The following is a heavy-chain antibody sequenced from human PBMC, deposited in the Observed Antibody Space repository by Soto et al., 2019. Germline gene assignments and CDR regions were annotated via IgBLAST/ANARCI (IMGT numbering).Heavy chain of an antibody. Sequence: PSETLSLTCTVSGGSISSSSYYWGWIRQPPGKGLEWIGSIFYSGSTYYNPSLKSRVTISVDTSKNQFSLKLSSVTAADTAVYYCARLVGNRWIDYWGQGTLVTVS. V-gene: IGHV4-39*01. J-gene: IGHJ4*02. CDR3: ARLVGNRWIDY. CDR2: IFYSGST. D-gene: IGHD2-15*01. CDR1: GGSISSSSYY.